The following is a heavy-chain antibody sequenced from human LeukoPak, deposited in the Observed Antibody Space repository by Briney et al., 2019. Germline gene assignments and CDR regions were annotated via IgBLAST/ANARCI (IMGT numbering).Heavy chain of an antibody. Sequence: SETPSLTCTVSGGSISSGSYYWSWIRQPAGKGLEWIGRIYTSGSTNYNPSLKSRVTISVDTSKNQFSLKLSSVTAADTAVYYCTRDIYSYGYSDYWGQGTLVTVSS. V-gene: IGHV4-61*02. J-gene: IGHJ4*02. CDR2: IYTSGST. CDR3: TRDIYSYGYSDY. CDR1: GGSISSGSYY. D-gene: IGHD5-18*01.